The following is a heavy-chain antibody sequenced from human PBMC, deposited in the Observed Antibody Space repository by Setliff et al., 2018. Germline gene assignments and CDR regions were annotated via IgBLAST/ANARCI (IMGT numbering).Heavy chain of an antibody. CDR1: GFTFSDSY. CDR2: ISSSGSYI. J-gene: IGHJ4*02. V-gene: IGHV3-11*01. CDR3: STKAVPGT. D-gene: IGHD6-19*01. Sequence: GGSLRLSCAASGFTFSDSYVSWIRQAPGKGLEWVAYISSSGSYIFYADSVKGRFTISKDFAKNLLFLQMNSLRAEDTAVYFCSTKAVPGTGGQGTLVTVSS.